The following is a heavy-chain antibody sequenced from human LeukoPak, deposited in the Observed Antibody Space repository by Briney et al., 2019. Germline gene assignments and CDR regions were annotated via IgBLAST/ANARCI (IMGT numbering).Heavy chain of an antibody. CDR2: IYPDDSDT. CDR1: GYSFSNSW. V-gene: IGHV5-51*01. CDR3: ARQAPLAYFDY. Sequence: GESLKISCKGSGYSFSNSWIGWVRQMPGKGLEWMGIIYPDDSDTKYSPSFQGWVTISADKSISTAYLQWSSLKASDTAMYYCARQAPLAYFDYWGQGTLVTVSS. J-gene: IGHJ4*02.